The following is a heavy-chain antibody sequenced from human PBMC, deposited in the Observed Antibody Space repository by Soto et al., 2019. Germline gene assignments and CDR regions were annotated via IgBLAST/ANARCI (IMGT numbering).Heavy chain of an antibody. V-gene: IGHV1-24*01. CDR2: FDPEDGET. J-gene: IGHJ4*02. CDR1: GYTLTELS. Sequence: ASVKVSCKVSGYTLTELSMHWVRQAPGKGLEWMGGFDPEDGETIYAQKFQGRVTMTEDTSTDTAYMELSSLRSEDTAVYYCATARHPPYYYDSSGYSPRSFDYWGQGTLVTVSS. CDR3: ATARHPPYYYDSSGYSPRSFDY. D-gene: IGHD3-22*01.